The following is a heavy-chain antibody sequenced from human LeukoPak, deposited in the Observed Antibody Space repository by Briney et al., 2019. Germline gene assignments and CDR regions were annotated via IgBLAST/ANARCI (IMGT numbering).Heavy chain of an antibody. J-gene: IGHJ5*02. V-gene: IGHV2-5*02. CDR3: AYRPYSSSWYTYNWFDP. Sequence: SGPTLVNPTQTLALTCTFSGFSLSTSGVGVGWIRQPPGKALEWLALIYWDDDKRYSPSLKSRLTFTKDTSKNQVVLTMTNMDPVDTATYYCAYRPYSSSWYTYNWFDPWGQGTLVTVSS. D-gene: IGHD6-13*01. CDR2: IYWDDDK. CDR1: GFSLSTSGVG.